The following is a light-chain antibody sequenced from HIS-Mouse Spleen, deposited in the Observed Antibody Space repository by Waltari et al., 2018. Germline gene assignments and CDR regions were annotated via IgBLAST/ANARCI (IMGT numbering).Light chain of an antibody. CDR2: EDS. CDR1: ALPKKY. CDR3: YSTDSSGNHRV. V-gene: IGLV3-10*01. J-gene: IGLJ2*01. Sequence: SYELTQPPSVSVSPGQTARITCSGDALPKKYAYWYQQKSGQAPVLFIYEDSKRPSGIPVRLSGSSSGTMATLTISGAQVEDEADYYCYSTDSSGNHRVFGGGTKLTVL.